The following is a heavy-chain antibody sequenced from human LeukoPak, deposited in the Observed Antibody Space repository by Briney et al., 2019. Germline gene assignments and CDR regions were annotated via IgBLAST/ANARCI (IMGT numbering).Heavy chain of an antibody. CDR2: ISSSSTYI. J-gene: IGHJ4*02. CDR3: ARGGSYASFGFDY. D-gene: IGHD1-26*01. V-gene: IGHV3-21*04. CDR1: GFTFSSYG. Sequence: GGSLRLSCAASGFTFSSYGMNWVRQAPGKGLEWVSSISSSSTYIYYADSVKGRFTISRDNSKNTLYLQMNSLRAEDTAVYYCARGGSYASFGFDYWGQGTLVTVSS.